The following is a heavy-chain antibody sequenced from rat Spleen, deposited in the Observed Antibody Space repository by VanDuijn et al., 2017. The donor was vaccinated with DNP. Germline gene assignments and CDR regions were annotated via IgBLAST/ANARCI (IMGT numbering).Heavy chain of an antibody. CDR1: GFTFSDFP. Sequence: EVQLVESGGGLVQPGGSLKLSCAVSGFTFSDFPMAWVRQTPTKGLEWFATISTNGGGTYYRDSVRGRFTISRDNAEDTLFLQMNSLRSEDTATYYCTRATGFDYWGQGVMVTVSS. D-gene: IGHD4-2*01. CDR3: TRATGFDY. J-gene: IGHJ2*01. V-gene: IGHV5-46*01. CDR2: ISTNGGGT.